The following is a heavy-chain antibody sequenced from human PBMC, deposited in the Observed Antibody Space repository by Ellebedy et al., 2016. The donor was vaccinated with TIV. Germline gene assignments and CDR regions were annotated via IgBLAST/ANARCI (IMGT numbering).Heavy chain of an antibody. D-gene: IGHD2-15*01. CDR2: VAYDGRNK. CDR3: ARRGYCSGGSCASVPFDY. J-gene: IGHJ4*02. V-gene: IGHV3-30*03. Sequence: PGGSLRLSCAASGFTFSNYGMHWVRQAPGKGLEWVAVVAYDGRNKYYADSVKGRFTSYRDNSKNTLYLQMNRLRAEDIAVYYCARRGYCSGGSCASVPFDYWGQGTLVTVSS. CDR1: GFTFSNYG.